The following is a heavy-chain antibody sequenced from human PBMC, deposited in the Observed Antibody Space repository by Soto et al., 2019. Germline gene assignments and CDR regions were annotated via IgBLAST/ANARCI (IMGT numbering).Heavy chain of an antibody. V-gene: IGHV4-39*01. J-gene: IGHJ4*02. CDR1: GGSISISNYY. CDR3: VRSAFGYYDTSGYPLSDS. Sequence: PSETLSLTCTVSGGSISISNYYWGWIRQPPGEGLEWIGSMDYNGNSYQNPSLKSRVTLSVDTSKSQFSLKLRSVTAADTAVYFCVRSAFGYYDTSGYPLSDSWGQGTLVTVSS. CDR2: MDYNGNS. D-gene: IGHD3-22*01.